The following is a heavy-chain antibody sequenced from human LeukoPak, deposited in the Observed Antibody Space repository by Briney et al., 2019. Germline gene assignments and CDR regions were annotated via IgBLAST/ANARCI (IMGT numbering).Heavy chain of an antibody. D-gene: IGHD3-10*01. CDR3: ARVGGH. Sequence: GGSLRLSCAASGFTFSSYSMNWVRQAPGKGLEWVSYISSTSSTIYYADSVRGRFTISRDNSKNTLYLQMNSLRVEDTAVYYCARVGGHWGQGTLVTVSS. J-gene: IGHJ4*02. V-gene: IGHV3-48*01. CDR1: GFTFSSYS. CDR2: ISSTSSTI.